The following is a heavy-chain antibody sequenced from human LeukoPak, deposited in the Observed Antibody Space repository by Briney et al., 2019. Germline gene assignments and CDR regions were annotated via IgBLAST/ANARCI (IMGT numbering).Heavy chain of an antibody. Sequence: GGSLRLSCAASGFTVSGNYMNWVRQAPGKGLEWVSVIYSGGNTDYIDSVRGRFTISRDNSKNTLYLQMNSLRAEDTAVYYCARWDDYVWGSFPNWGQGTLVTVSS. CDR2: IYSGGNT. D-gene: IGHD3-16*01. CDR3: ARWDDYVWGSFPN. V-gene: IGHV3-66*01. J-gene: IGHJ4*02. CDR1: GFTVSGNY.